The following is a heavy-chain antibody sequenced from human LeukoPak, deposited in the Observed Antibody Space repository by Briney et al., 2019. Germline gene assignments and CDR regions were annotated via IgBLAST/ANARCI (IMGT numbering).Heavy chain of an antibody. J-gene: IGHJ4*02. Sequence: GGSLRLSCSAPGSTFSTYAMNWIRQAPGKGLDYVSAISSKGGSTYYADSVKGRFTISRDNSKNTLYLQMSSLRAEDTAVYYCVNSRMTTVTAFDYWGQGTLVTVSS. CDR1: GSTFSTYA. D-gene: IGHD4-17*01. CDR2: ISSKGGST. V-gene: IGHV3-64D*06. CDR3: VNSRMTTVTAFDY.